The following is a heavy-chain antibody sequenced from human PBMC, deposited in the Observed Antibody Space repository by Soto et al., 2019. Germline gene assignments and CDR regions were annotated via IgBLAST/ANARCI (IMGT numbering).Heavy chain of an antibody. D-gene: IGHD3-10*01. Sequence: PGGSLRLSCAASGFTFSSYAMSWVRQAPGKGLEWMAITSDDESRRYYADSVRGRFTISRDNSKNTLYLEMNSLRDEDTALFYCARGSGSGSFLIDYWGQGILVTVSS. CDR1: GFTFSSYA. V-gene: IGHV3-30*04. J-gene: IGHJ4*02. CDR3: ARGSGSGSFLIDY. CDR2: TSDDESRR.